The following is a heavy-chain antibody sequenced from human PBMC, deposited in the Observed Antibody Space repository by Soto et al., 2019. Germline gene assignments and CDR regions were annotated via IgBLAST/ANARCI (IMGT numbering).Heavy chain of an antibody. J-gene: IGHJ3*02. D-gene: IGHD5-12*01. Sequence: KTSETLSLTCTVSGGSISSGDYYWSWIRQPPGKGLEWIGYIYYSGSTYYNPSLKSRLTISVDTSKNQFSLKLSSVTTADTAVYYCARQRGYDNAFDIWGQGTMVT. CDR2: IYYSGST. V-gene: IGHV4-30-4*01. CDR3: ARQRGYDNAFDI. CDR1: GGSISSGDYY.